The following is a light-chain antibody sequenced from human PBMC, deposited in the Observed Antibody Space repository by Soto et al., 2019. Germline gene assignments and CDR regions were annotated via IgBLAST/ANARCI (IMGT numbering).Light chain of an antibody. CDR1: QSISSY. CDR3: QQSYRTPRT. J-gene: IGKJ4*01. V-gene: IGKV1-39*01. Sequence: DIQMTQSPSSLSASVGDRVTITCRASQSISSYLNWYQQKPGKAPKLLIYAASSLQSGVPSRFSGSGSGTDFTLTISSLQPEDFATYYCQQSYRTPRTFGGGTKVDLK. CDR2: AAS.